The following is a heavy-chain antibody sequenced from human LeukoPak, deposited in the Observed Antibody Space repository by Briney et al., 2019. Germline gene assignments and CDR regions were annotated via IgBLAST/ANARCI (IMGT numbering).Heavy chain of an antibody. CDR3: ARDPKMELSSIDY. J-gene: IGHJ4*02. Sequence: GGSLRLSCAASGFTFSSYAMHWVRQAPGKGLEWVAVISYDGSNKYYADSVKGRFTISRDNSKNTLYLQMNSLRAEDTAVYYCARDPKMELSSIDYWGQGTLVTVSS. CDR2: ISYDGSNK. V-gene: IGHV3-30-3*01. CDR1: GFTFSSYA. D-gene: IGHD1-26*01.